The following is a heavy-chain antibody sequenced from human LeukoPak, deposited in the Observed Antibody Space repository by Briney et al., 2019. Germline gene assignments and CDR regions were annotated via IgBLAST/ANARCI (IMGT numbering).Heavy chain of an antibody. CDR3: ARQRLMVRGVYDAFDI. V-gene: IGHV1-69*06. CDR1: GGTFSSYT. J-gene: IGHJ3*02. D-gene: IGHD3-10*01. CDR2: IIPIFGTA. Sequence: ASVKVSCKASGGTFSSYTISWVRQAPGQGLEWMGGIIPIFGTANYAQKFQGRVTITADKSTSTAYMELSSLRSEDTAVYYCARQRLMVRGVYDAFDIWGQGTMVTVSS.